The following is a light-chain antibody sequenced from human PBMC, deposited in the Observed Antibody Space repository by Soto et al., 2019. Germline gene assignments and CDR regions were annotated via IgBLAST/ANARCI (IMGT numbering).Light chain of an antibody. CDR1: QSVFYSSNNKNY. Sequence: DIVMTQSPDSLAVSLGERATINCKSSQSVFYSSNNKNYLAWYQQKPGQPPKLLIYWASTRESGVPDRFSGSGSGTDFTRTISSLQAEDVAVYYCQQYSTIPYTFGQGTKLEIK. J-gene: IGKJ2*01. CDR2: WAS. CDR3: QQYSTIPYT. V-gene: IGKV4-1*01.